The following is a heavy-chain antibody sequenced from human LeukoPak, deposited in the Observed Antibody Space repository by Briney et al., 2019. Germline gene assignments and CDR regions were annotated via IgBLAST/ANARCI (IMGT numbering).Heavy chain of an antibody. Sequence: PGGSLRLSCAASGFSLSTYYMTWVRQTPGKGLEWVANIKQDGGEENYVDSVKGRFTISRDNAKNTLYLQMKSLRAEDTAVYYCVRDWDHFDFDSWGLGTLVTVSS. J-gene: IGHJ5*01. CDR2: IKQDGGEE. CDR3: VRDWDHFDFDS. V-gene: IGHV3-7*01. CDR1: GFSLSTYY. D-gene: IGHD3-9*01.